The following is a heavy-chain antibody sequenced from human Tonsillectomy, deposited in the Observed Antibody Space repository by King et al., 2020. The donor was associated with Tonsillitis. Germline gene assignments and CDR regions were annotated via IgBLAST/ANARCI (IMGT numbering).Heavy chain of an antibody. CDR1: GYTFTSYG. Sequence: VQLVQSGGEAKKPGASVKVSCKASGYTFTSYGISWVRQAPGQGLEWMGWISSYNGNTNYAQKLQARVTMTTDTSTSTAYMELRSLRSDDTAVYYCARQWGRNFQGFFDYWGQGTLVTVSS. CDR2: ISSYNGNT. V-gene: IGHV1-18*04. D-gene: IGHD1-26*01. J-gene: IGHJ4*02. CDR3: ARQWGRNFQGFFDY.